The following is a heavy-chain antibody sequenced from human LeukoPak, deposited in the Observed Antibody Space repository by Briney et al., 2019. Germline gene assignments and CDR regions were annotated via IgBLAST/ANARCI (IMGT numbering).Heavy chain of an antibody. CDR1: GFTVSSNY. V-gene: IGHV3-66*02. CDR3: ARDLPNYDSSAPDAFDI. J-gene: IGHJ3*02. D-gene: IGHD3-22*01. CDR2: IYSGGST. Sequence: GGSLRLSCAASGFTVSSNYMSWVRQAPGKGLEWVSVIYSGGSTYYADSVKGRFTISRDNSKNTLYLQMNSLRAEDTAVYYCARDLPNYDSSAPDAFDIWGQGTMVTVYS.